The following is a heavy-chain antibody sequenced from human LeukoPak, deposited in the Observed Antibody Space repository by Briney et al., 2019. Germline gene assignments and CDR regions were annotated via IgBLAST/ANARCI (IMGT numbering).Heavy chain of an antibody. Sequence: GASVTVSCKASGYTFTGYYMHWVRQAPGQGLEWMGWTNPNSGGTNYAQKFEGRVTMTRDTSISTAYMELSRLRSDDTAVYYCARGEAEVADAFDIWGQGTMVTVSS. CDR3: ARGEAEVADAFDI. CDR2: TNPNSGGT. D-gene: IGHD3-16*01. V-gene: IGHV1-2*02. CDR1: GYTFTGYY. J-gene: IGHJ3*02.